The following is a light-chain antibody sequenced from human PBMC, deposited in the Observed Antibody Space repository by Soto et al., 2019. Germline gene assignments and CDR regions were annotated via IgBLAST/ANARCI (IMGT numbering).Light chain of an antibody. CDR1: QSITTW. V-gene: IGKV1-5*03. CDR2: KAS. CDR3: QQYNTYPLI. J-gene: IGKJ4*01. Sequence: DIQMTQSPSTLSASVGERVTITCRASQSITTWLAWYQQKPGKAPKLLIYKASSLEGGVPSRFSGSGSGTEFNITISSLQPDDFATYYCQQYNTYPLIFGGGTTVEIK.